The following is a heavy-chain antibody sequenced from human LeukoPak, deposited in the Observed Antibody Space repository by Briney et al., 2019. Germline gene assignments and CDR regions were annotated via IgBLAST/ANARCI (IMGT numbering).Heavy chain of an antibody. CDR2: IGTAGDT. J-gene: IGHJ4*02. CDR3: ARVAKERVGGVYYFDY. V-gene: IGHV3-13*01. D-gene: IGHD1-1*01. Sequence: PGGSLRLSCAASGFTFSDYDMHWVRQATGKGLEWVSAIGTAGDTYYTGSVKGRFTISRENAKNSLYLKMNSLSAGDTAVYYCARVAKERVGGVYYFDYWGQGTLVTVSS. CDR1: GFTFSDYD.